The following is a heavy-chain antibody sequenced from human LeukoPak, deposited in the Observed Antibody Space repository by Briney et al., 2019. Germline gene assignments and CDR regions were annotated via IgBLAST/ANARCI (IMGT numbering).Heavy chain of an antibody. Sequence: GGSLRLSCAASGFTFSSYAMHWVRQAPGKGLEWVAVISYDGSNKYYADSVKGRFTISRDNSKNTLYLQMNSLRAEDTAVYYCAREEDPGGVGATAAFDIWGQGTMVTVSS. CDR1: GFTFSSYA. D-gene: IGHD1-26*01. CDR2: ISYDGSNK. J-gene: IGHJ3*02. V-gene: IGHV3-30*04. CDR3: AREEDPGGVGATAAFDI.